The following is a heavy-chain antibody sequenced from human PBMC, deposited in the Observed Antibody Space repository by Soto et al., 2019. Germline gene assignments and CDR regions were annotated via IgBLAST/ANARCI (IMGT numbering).Heavy chain of an antibody. Sequence: GASVKVSCKASGCTFSSYAISWVRQAPGQGLEWMGGIIPIFGTANYAQKFQGRVTITADESTSTAYMELSSLRSEDTAVYYCAGDIVVVPAARHRNYYYYGMDVWGQGTTVTVSS. V-gene: IGHV1-69*13. CDR3: AGDIVVVPAARHRNYYYYGMDV. CDR1: GCTFSSYA. CDR2: IIPIFGTA. J-gene: IGHJ6*02. D-gene: IGHD2-2*01.